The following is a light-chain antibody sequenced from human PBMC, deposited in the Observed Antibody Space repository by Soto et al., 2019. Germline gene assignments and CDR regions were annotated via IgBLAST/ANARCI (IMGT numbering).Light chain of an antibody. CDR3: QSYDSRLSGNV. CDR2: GKS. J-gene: IGLJ1*01. CDR1: SSNIGAGYD. V-gene: IGLV1-40*01. Sequence: QSVLTQPSSVSGAPGQRVTISCTGSSSNIGAGYDVHWYQQVPGTAPKLLIYGKSNRPSGVPDRFSGSKSGTSASLAITGLQAEDEADYYCQSYDSRLSGNVFGTGTKLTVL.